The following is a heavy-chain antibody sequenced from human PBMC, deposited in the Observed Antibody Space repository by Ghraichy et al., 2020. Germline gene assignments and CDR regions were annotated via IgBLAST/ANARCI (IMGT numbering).Heavy chain of an antibody. V-gene: IGHV4-39*01. Sequence: SETLSLTCTVSGGSISSSSYYWGWIRQPPGKGLEWIGSIYYSGSTYYNPSLKSRVTISVDTSKNQFSLKLSSVTAADTAVYYCARPRLEYSSSSGQDWYFDLWGRGTLVTVSS. J-gene: IGHJ2*01. CDR2: IYYSGST. D-gene: IGHD6-6*01. CDR3: ARPRLEYSSSSGQDWYFDL. CDR1: GGSISSSSYY.